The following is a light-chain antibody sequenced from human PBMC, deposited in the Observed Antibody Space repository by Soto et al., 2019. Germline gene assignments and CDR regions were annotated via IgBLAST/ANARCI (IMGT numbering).Light chain of an antibody. J-gene: IGKJ4*01. CDR1: QGVSSR. CDR2: AAS. CDR3: QQANSSPLT. V-gene: IGKV1-12*01. Sequence: DIQMTQCPSSVSASVGDRVTITWRASQGVSSRLAWYQQKPGNAPKLLIYAASSLQSGVPSRFRGSASGTDFTLTITSLQPEEFATYYCQQANSSPLTFGGGTQVDIK.